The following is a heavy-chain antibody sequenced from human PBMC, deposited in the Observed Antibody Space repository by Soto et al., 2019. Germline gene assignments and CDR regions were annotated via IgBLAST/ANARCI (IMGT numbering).Heavy chain of an antibody. CDR1: GFTFTNYA. CDR2: SSGSGSGGST. Sequence: GGSLRLSCAASGFTFTNYAMTWVRQAPGKGLEWVSISSGSGSGGSTNYADSVKGRFTISRDNSRNTLYLQMNSLRVEDTAVYYCAKDRDDYRNYVFDYWGQGTLVTVSS. D-gene: IGHD4-4*01. CDR3: AKDRDDYRNYVFDY. J-gene: IGHJ4*02. V-gene: IGHV3-23*01.